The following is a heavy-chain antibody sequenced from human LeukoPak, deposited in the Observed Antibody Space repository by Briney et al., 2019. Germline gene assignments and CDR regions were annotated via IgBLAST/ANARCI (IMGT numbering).Heavy chain of an antibody. D-gene: IGHD6-13*01. Sequence: ASVKVSYKASGYTFTSYDINWVRQAAGQGLEWMGWMNPNSGNTGYAQKFQGRVTMTRNTSISTAYMELSSLRSEDTAVYYCAILAAWMSYYYMDVWGKGTTVTVSS. CDR3: AILAAWMSYYYMDV. J-gene: IGHJ6*03. CDR1: GYTFTSYD. V-gene: IGHV1-8*01. CDR2: MNPNSGNT.